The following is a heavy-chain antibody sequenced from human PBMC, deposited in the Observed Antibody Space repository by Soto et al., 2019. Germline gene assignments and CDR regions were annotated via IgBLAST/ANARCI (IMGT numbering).Heavy chain of an antibody. J-gene: IGHJ4*02. Sequence: PVGSLRISCQASGFNFDNYGMHWVRQAPGKGLEWVAVITYDGSNKYYADSVKGRFTISRDNSKNTLSLHLNTLKPEDTAVYHCAKDRVGGTFYTPLGFWGQGTLVTVSS. CDR1: GFNFDNYG. D-gene: IGHD1-7*01. CDR2: ITYDGSNK. CDR3: AKDRVGGTFYTPLGF. V-gene: IGHV3-30*18.